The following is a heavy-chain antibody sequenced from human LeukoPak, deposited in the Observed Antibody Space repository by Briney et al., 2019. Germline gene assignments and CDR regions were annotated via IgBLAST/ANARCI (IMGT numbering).Heavy chain of an antibody. CDR3: ARLGPGKDYGSGSYSFDY. Sequence: ASVKVSCKASGYTFTSYYMHWVRQAPGQGLEWMGIINPSGGSTGYAQKFQGRVTMTRDTSTSTVYMELSSLRSEDTAVYYCARLGPGKDYGSGSYSFDYWGQGTLVTVSS. J-gene: IGHJ4*02. CDR1: GYTFTSYY. D-gene: IGHD3-10*01. V-gene: IGHV1-46*01. CDR2: INPSGGST.